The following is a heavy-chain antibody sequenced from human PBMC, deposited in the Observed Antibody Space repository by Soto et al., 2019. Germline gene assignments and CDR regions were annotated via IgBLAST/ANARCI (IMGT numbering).Heavy chain of an antibody. CDR3: ARDRGYSYGSYYYYVMDV. CDR2: INPNSGGT. V-gene: IGHV1-2*04. CDR1: GYTFTGYY. D-gene: IGHD5-18*01. Sequence: ASVKFSGKASGYTFTGYYMHWVRQAPGQGLGWRGGINPNSGGTNYAKKFQGWVTMTRDTSISTAYIQLSRLTSDDTSVYYCARDRGYSYGSYYYYVMDVSGQVTMVTVSS. J-gene: IGHJ6*02.